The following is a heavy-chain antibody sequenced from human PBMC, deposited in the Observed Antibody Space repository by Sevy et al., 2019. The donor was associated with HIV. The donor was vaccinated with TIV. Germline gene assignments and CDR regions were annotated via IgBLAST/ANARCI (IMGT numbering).Heavy chain of an antibody. V-gene: IGHV3-48*02. Sequence: GGSLRLSCAASGFTFSRYSMNWVRQAPGKGLEWISYISGNSAAIYYADSVKGRFTVSRDNDNDALYLQLNSLRYDDTALYYCAGGPDCGGDCDLGFYYPLAVWGQGTTVTVSS. CDR2: ISGNSAAI. J-gene: IGHJ6*02. CDR1: GFTFSRYS. CDR3: AGGPDCGGDCDLGFYYPLAV. D-gene: IGHD2-21*02.